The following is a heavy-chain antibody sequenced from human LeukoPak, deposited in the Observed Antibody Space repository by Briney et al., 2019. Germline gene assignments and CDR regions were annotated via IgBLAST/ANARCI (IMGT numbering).Heavy chain of an antibody. CDR3: ARVGGMTTINNAAFVI. CDR2: IYHSGST. J-gene: IGHJ3*02. D-gene: IGHD4-4*01. CDR1: GGSINSDY. V-gene: IGHV4-59*01. Sequence: PSETLSLTCSVSGGSINSDYWNWIRQPPGKGLEWIGYIYHSGSTNYNPSLKSRVTISIDKSKKQFSLKLISVTAADTAIYYCARVGGMTTINNAAFVIWGQGTMVTVSS.